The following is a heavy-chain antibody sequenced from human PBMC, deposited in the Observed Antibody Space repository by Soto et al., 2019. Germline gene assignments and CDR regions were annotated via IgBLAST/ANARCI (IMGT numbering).Heavy chain of an antibody. CDR2: IYYSGST. D-gene: IGHD1-20*01. Sequence: SETLSLTCTVSGGSISSGCYYWSWIRQPPGKGLEWIGYIYYSGSTNYNPSLKSRVTISVDTSKNQFSLKLSSVTAADTAVYYCARKYNWNDGTYYYYYGMDVWGQGTTVTVSS. CDR1: GGSISSGCYY. J-gene: IGHJ6*02. V-gene: IGHV4-61*01. CDR3: ARKYNWNDGTYYYYYGMDV.